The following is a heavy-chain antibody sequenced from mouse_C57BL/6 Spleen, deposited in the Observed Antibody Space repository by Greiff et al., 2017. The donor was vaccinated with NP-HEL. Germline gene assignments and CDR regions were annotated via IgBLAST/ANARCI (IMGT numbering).Heavy chain of an antibody. D-gene: IGHD4-1*01. J-gene: IGHJ2*01. Sequence: VQLQQPGAELVRPGSSVKLSCKASGYTFTGYWMDWVKLSPGQGLYWIGNIYPSDSETHYNQKFKDTATLTVDNSSSSAYMQLSSLSYEDSAVYYCARRELGAYYIDYWGQGTTRTVSS. CDR1: GYTFTGYW. V-gene: IGHV1-61*01. CDR3: ARRELGAYYIDY. CDR2: IYPSDSET.